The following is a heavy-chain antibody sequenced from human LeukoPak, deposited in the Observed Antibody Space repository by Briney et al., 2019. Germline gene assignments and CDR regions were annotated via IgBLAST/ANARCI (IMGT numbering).Heavy chain of an antibody. CDR3: ARHKQYCSSTSCYQNWFDP. D-gene: IGHD2-2*01. J-gene: IGHJ5*02. CDR1: GGSFSGYY. Sequence: PSETLSLTCAVYGGSFSGYYWSWIRQPPGKGLEWIGEINHSGSTNYNPSLKSRVTISVDTSKNQFSLKLSSVTAADTAVYYCARHKQYCSSTSCYQNWFDPWGQGTLVTVSS. V-gene: IGHV4-34*01. CDR2: INHSGST.